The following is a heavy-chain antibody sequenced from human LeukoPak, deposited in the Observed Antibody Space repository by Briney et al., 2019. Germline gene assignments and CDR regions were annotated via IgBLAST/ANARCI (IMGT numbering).Heavy chain of an antibody. CDR3: AGMDIVSSGDY. D-gene: IGHD5-12*01. CDR2: IYPGGSDT. Sequence: GAAPKTSWNGSGARFTSYWIGWVRQLPGKGPEWVGIIYPGGSDTSYSPSLHGRVTISADKSITPSSLQWSCVDAADPPLSSCAGMDIVSSGDYWGQGTLVTVSS. V-gene: IGHV5-51*01. CDR1: GARFTSYW. J-gene: IGHJ4*02.